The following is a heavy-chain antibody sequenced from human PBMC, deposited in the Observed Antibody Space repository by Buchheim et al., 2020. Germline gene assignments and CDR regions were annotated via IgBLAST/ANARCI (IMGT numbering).Heavy chain of an antibody. D-gene: IGHD3-10*01. CDR1: GFTFSSYA. V-gene: IGHV3-23*01. Sequence: EVQLLESGGGLVQPGGSLRLSCAASGFTFSSYAMSWVRQAPGKGLEWVSAISGSGGSTYYADSVKGRFTISGDNSKNTLYLQMNSLRAEDTAVYYCAKDLNSGLWFGRGYFDYWGQGTL. J-gene: IGHJ4*02. CDR2: ISGSGGST. CDR3: AKDLNSGLWFGRGYFDY.